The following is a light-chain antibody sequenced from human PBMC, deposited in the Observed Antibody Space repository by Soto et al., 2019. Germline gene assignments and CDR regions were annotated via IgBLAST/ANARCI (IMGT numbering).Light chain of an antibody. J-gene: IGLJ1*01. CDR2: EVS. Sequence: QSALTQPPSASGSPGQSVTISCTGTSSDDGGYNYVSWYQQHPVKAPKLMIYEVSKRPSGVPDRLSGSKSGNTASLTVSGLQAEDEADYYCSSYAGSPYVFGTGTKVTV. CDR1: SSDDGGYNY. V-gene: IGLV2-8*01. CDR3: SSYAGSPYV.